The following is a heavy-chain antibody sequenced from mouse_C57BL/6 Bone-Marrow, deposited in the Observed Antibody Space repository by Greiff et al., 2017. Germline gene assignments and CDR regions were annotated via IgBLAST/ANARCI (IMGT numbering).Heavy chain of an antibody. CDR3: TTVDNNYVAWMAY. Sequence: VQLQQSGAELVRPGASVKLSCTASGFNIKDDYMHWVKQRPEQGLEWIGWIDPENGDTEYASKFQGKATITADTSSNTAYLQLSSLTSEDTAVYYGTTVDNNYVAWMAYWGQGTLVTVSA. CDR1: GFNIKDDY. CDR2: IDPENGDT. V-gene: IGHV14-4*01. D-gene: IGHD1-3*01. J-gene: IGHJ3*01.